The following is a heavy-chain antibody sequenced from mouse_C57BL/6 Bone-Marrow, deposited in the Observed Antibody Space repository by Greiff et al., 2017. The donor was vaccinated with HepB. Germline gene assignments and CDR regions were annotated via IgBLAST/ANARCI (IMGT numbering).Heavy chain of an antibody. CDR1: GYTFTDYE. CDR2: IDPETGGT. V-gene: IGHV1-15*01. J-gene: IGHJ1*03. CDR3: TRFGYYGSSWYFDV. D-gene: IGHD1-1*01. Sequence: QVQLQQSGAELVRPGASVTLSCKASGYTFTDYEMHWVKQTPVHGLEWIGAIDPETGGTAYNQKFKGKAILTADKSSSTAYMELRSLTSEDSAVYYCTRFGYYGSSWYFDVWGTGTTVTVSS.